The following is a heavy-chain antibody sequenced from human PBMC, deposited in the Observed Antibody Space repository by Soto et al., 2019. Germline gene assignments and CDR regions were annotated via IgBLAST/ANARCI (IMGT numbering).Heavy chain of an antibody. CDR3: AKERGWELLKYYLDY. Sequence: QVQLVDSGGGVVQPGRSLRLSCAASGFTFSSYGMHWVRQAPGKGLEWVALISHDGSIKYYADSVKGRFTISRDTSKNTLYLQMSSLRAEDTAVYYCAKERGWELLKYYLDYWGQGSLVTVSS. D-gene: IGHD1-26*01. CDR1: GFTFSSYG. J-gene: IGHJ4*02. CDR2: ISHDGSIK. V-gene: IGHV3-30*18.